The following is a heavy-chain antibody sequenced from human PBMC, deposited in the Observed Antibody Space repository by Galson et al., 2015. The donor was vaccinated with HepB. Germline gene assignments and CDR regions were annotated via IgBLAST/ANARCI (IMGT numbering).Heavy chain of an antibody. D-gene: IGHD2-15*01. CDR2: ISYDGRDK. CDR1: GFSFSSYA. Sequence: SLRLSCAASGFSFSSYAIHWVRQSPGKGLEWLAIISYDGRDKYYADSVKGRFSFSRDNSKSTVYLQMNSLRVEDSAIYYCAREEDYSLALDVWGQGTTVTVSS. J-gene: IGHJ6*02. CDR3: AREEDYSLALDV. V-gene: IGHV3-30*04.